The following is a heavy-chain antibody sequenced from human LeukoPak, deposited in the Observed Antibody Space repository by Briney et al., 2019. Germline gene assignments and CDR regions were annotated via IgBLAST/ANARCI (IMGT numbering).Heavy chain of an antibody. CDR3: ARPRIYCSSTSCYTSYYYGMDV. V-gene: IGHV7-4-1*02. D-gene: IGHD2-2*02. Sequence: ASVKVSCKASGYTFTSYYMHWVRQAPGQGLEWMGWINTNTGNPTYAQGFTGRFVFSLDTSVSTAYLQISSLKAEDTAVYYCARPRIYCSSTSCYTSYYYGMDVWGQGTTVTVSS. CDR2: INTNTGNP. J-gene: IGHJ6*02. CDR1: GYTFTSYY.